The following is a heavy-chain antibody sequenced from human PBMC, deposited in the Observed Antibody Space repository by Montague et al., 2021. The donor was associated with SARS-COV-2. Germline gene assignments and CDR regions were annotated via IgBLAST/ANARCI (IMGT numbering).Heavy chain of an antibody. CDR1: GFIFSSYE. V-gene: IGHV3-48*03. Sequence: SLRLSCAASGFIFSSYELNWVRQAAGKGLEWISYISSRGGGCTKQYTYSVKGRFTISRDNAKNSLYLQMNSLRVEDTAIYYCARDRDWDDWCGMDVWGQGTTFTFSS. CDR2: ISSRGGGCTK. CDR3: ARDRDWDDWCGMDV. D-gene: IGHD2-21*01. J-gene: IGHJ6*02.